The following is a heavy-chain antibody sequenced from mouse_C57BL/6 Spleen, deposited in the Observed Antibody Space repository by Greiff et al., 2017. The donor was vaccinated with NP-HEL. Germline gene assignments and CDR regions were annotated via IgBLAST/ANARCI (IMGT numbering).Heavy chain of an antibody. CDR1: GYTFTSYW. CDR2: IYPGSGST. J-gene: IGHJ2*01. CDR3: ARKGATVVADY. Sequence: QVQLKESGAELVKPGASVKMSCKASGYTFTSYWITWVKQRPGQGLEWIGDIYPGSGSTNYNEKFKSKATLTVDTSSSTAYMQLSSLTSEDSAVYYCARKGATVVADYWGQGTTLTVSS. D-gene: IGHD1-1*01. V-gene: IGHV1-55*01.